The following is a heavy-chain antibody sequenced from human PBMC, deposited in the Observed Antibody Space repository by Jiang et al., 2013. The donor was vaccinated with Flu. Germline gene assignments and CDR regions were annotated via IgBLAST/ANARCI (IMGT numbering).Heavy chain of an antibody. D-gene: IGHD2-15*01. V-gene: IGHV7-4-1*02. Sequence: QSGSELKKPGASVKVSCKASGYSLSNYAMNWLRQAPGQGLEWMGWISTNTVNPTYAQGFTGRFVFSLDTSVSTAYLDITSLRAEDTGVYYCARAARGCPGDTCYSYFDFWG. CDR3: ARAARGCPGDTCYSYFDF. J-gene: IGHJ4*01. CDR2: ISTNTVNP. CDR1: GYSLSNYA.